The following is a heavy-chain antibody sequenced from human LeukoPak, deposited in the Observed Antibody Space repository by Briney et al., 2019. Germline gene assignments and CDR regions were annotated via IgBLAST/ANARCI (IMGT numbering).Heavy chain of an antibody. V-gene: IGHV3-21*01. CDR3: ATYGANWGYYFVY. CDR2: ISSDSNHI. D-gene: IGHD4-23*01. CDR1: GFTFSSYS. Sequence: GGSLRLSCAASGFTFSSYSMNWVRQAPGKGLEWVSSISSDSNHIYYADSVKGRFTISRDNTKKSLYLQMNSLRAEDTAVYYCATYGANWGYYFVYWGQGTLVTVSS. J-gene: IGHJ4*02.